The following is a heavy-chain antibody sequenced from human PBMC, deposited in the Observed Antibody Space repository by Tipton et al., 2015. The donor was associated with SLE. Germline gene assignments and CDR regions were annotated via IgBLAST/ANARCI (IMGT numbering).Heavy chain of an antibody. Sequence: SLRLSCATSGFTVSPNYVTWVRQAPGKGLEWVSVIFSGGNTYHADFVKGRFSISRHYSKNTVDLQMNSLRVEDTAVYYCAKSAWGGYSDGFDSWGQGTLVTVSS. J-gene: IGHJ4*02. V-gene: IGHV3-53*04. D-gene: IGHD5-18*01. CDR1: GFTVSPNY. CDR2: IFSGGNT. CDR3: AKSAWGGYSDGFDS.